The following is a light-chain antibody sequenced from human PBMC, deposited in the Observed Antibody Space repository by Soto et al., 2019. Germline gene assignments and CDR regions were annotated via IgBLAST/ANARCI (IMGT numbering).Light chain of an antibody. CDR1: QSVSRN. Sequence: EIMMTQSPVTLSVSPGERATLSCRASQSVSRNLAWYQQKPGQAPRLLIYGASTRATGIPARFSGSGSGTDFTLTISSLQSEDFAVYYCQQYNNWPPWTFGQGTKVDIK. J-gene: IGKJ1*01. V-gene: IGKV3-15*01. CDR3: QQYNNWPPWT. CDR2: GAS.